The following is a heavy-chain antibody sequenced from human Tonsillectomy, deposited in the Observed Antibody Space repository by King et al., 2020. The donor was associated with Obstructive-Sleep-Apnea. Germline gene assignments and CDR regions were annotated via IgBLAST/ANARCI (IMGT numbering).Heavy chain of an antibody. CDR2: IYYSGST. D-gene: IGHD3-22*01. CDR3: ARERDYYDSSGYAFDI. V-gene: IGHV4-31*03. J-gene: IGHJ3*02. CDR1: GGSISSGGYY. Sequence: QLQESGPGLVKPSQTLSLTCTVSGGSISSGGYYWSWIRQHPGKGLEWIGYIYYSGSTYYNPSLKSRVTISVDTSKNQFSLKLSSVTAADTAGDYWARERDYYDSSGYAFDIWGQGTMVTVSS.